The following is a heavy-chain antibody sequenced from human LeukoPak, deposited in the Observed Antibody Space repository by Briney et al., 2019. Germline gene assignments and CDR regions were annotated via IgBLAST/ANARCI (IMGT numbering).Heavy chain of an antibody. V-gene: IGHV4-34*11. Sequence: SETLSLTCAVYGGSFSGYYWSWIRQPPGKGLEWIGTIYYSGGTYNNPSLESRVTMSVDTSKNQFSLKLKSVTAADTAIYFCAREGPYIRSYSFFDYWGQGTLVTVSS. CDR2: IYYSGGT. J-gene: IGHJ4*02. D-gene: IGHD2-15*01. CDR3: AREGPYIRSYSFFDY. CDR1: GGSFSGYY.